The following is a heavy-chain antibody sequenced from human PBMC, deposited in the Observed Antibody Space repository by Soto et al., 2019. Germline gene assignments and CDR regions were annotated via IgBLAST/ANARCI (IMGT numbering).Heavy chain of an antibody. Sequence: GGSLRLSCAASGFTFSSYGMHWVRQAPGKGLEWAAVISYDGNNKYYAESVKGRFTISRDNSKNTLFLQMNSLRAEDTAIYYCAKSKFYYDSSGYSWGQGTLVTVSS. J-gene: IGHJ5*02. D-gene: IGHD3-22*01. CDR1: GFTFSSYG. CDR3: AKSKFYYDSSGYS. V-gene: IGHV3-30*18. CDR2: ISYDGNNK.